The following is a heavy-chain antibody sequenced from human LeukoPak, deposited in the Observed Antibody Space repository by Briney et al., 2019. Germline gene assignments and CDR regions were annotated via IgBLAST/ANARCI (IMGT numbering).Heavy chain of an antibody. Sequence: GRSLKLSCAASGFTFSGSAMHWVRQASGKGLEWVGRIRSKANSYATAYAASVKGRFTISRDDSKNTAYLQMNSLRTEDTAVYYCTRRSLDSGSYLGHWGQGTLVTVSS. J-gene: IGHJ4*02. V-gene: IGHV3-73*01. CDR3: TRRSLDSGSYLGH. CDR2: IRSKANSYAT. CDR1: GFTFSGSA. D-gene: IGHD3-10*01.